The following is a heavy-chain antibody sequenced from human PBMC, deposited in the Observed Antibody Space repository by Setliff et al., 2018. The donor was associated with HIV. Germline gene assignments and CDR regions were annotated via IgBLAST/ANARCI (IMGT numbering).Heavy chain of an antibody. V-gene: IGHV1-18*01. CDR2: ISAFNGNT. CDR3: ARGGYGWGDLGPVLDY. Sequence: GASVKVSCKASGYTFTTYSFTWVRQAPGQGLEWMGWISAFNGNTNYAQKLQGRFTMTTDTSTSTAYMELRSLRSDDTAVYYCARGGYGWGDLGPVLDYWGQGTLVTVSS. J-gene: IGHJ4*02. D-gene: IGHD5-12*01. CDR1: GYTFTTYS.